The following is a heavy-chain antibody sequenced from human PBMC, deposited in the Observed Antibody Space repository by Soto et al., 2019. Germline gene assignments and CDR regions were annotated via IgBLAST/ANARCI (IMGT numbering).Heavy chain of an antibody. CDR3: ARDIAAAKLGDDY. V-gene: IGHV3-30-3*01. Sequence: QVQLVESGGGVVQPGRSLRLSCAASGFTFSSYAMHWVRQAPGKGLEWVAVISYDGSNKYYADSVKGRFTISRDNSKSTLYLQMSSLRAEDAAVYYCARDIAAAKLGDDYWGQGTLVTVSS. J-gene: IGHJ4*02. CDR1: GFTFSSYA. D-gene: IGHD6-13*01. CDR2: ISYDGSNK.